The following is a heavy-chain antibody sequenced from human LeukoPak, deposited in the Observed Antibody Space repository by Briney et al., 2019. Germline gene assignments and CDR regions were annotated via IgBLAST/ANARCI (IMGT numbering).Heavy chain of an antibody. CDR3: AKPCGGDSYYGMDV. Sequence: GGSLRLSCAASGFTFSSYGMHWVRQAPGKGLEWVAVISYDGSNKYYADSVKGRFTISRDNSKNTLYLQMNSLRAEDTAVYYCAKPCGGDSYYGMDVWGQGTTVTVS. CDR1: GFTFSSYG. CDR2: ISYDGSNK. J-gene: IGHJ6*02. D-gene: IGHD2-21*01. V-gene: IGHV3-30*18.